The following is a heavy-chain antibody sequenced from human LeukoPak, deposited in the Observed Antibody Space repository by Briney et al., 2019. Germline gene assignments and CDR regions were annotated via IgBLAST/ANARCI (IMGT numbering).Heavy chain of an antibody. CDR1: GYTFTSYG. V-gene: IGHV1-18*01. D-gene: IGHD6-6*01. CDR2: ISAYNGNT. CDR3: ARVDGSSSFNGFDP. Sequence: EASVKVSCKASGYTFTSYGISWVRQAPGQGLEWMGWISAYNGNTNYAQKLQGRVTMTTDTSTSTAYMELRSLRSDDTAVYYCARVDGSSSFNGFDPWGQGTLVTVSS. J-gene: IGHJ5*02.